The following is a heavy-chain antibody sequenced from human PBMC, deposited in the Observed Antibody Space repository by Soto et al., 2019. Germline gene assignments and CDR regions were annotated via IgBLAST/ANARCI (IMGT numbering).Heavy chain of an antibody. CDR1: GGSISSGDYY. V-gene: IGHV4-30-4*01. D-gene: IGHD5-12*01. J-gene: IGHJ6*02. CDR3: ARGGSGYDYTRYYYGMDV. CDR2: IYYSGST. Sequence: TLSLTCTVSGGSISSGDYYWSWIRQPPGKGLDWIGYIYYSGSTYYNPSLKSRVTISVDTSKNQFSLKLSSLTAADTAVYYCARGGSGYDYTRYYYGMDVWGQGTTVTVSS.